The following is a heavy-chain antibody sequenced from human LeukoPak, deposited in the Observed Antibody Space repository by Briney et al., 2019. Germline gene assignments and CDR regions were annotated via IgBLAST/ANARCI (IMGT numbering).Heavy chain of an antibody. CDR3: ARDPYCSGGNCYYDGY. CDR2: ISSGGSTI. V-gene: IGHV3-48*03. J-gene: IGHJ4*02. Sequence: GGSLRLSCAASGFTFRNYEMNWVRQAPGKRLEWVSYISSGGSTIYYTDSVKGRFTISRDNAKSSLYLQMNSLRAEDTAVYYCARDPYCSGGNCYYDGYWGQGTLVTVSS. CDR1: GFTFRNYE. D-gene: IGHD2-15*01.